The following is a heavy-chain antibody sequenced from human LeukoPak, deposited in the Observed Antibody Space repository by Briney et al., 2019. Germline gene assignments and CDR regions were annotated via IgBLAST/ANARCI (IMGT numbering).Heavy chain of an antibody. CDR1: GGSISSYY. Sequence: SETLSLTCTVSGGSISSYYWSWIRQPPGKGLEWIGYIYYSGSTNYNPSLKSRVTVSVDTSKNQFSLKLSSVTAADTAVYYCARGAPLDWWERQGGELFDYWGQGTLVTVSS. CDR3: ARGAPLDWWERQGGELFDY. J-gene: IGHJ4*02. D-gene: IGHD1-26*01. V-gene: IGHV4-59*01. CDR2: IYYSGST.